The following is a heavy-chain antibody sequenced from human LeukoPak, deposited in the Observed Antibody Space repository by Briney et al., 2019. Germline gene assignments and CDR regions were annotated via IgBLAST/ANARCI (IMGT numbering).Heavy chain of an antibody. CDR2: VTGSGGST. CDR3: ARRTAVAGHGDC. V-gene: IGHV3-23*01. Sequence: PGGSLRLSCAASGFTFSNYAMSWVRQAPGKGLEWVSTVTGSGGSTYYADSVKGRFTISRGNSKSTLHLQMNNLRAEDTAVYYCARRTAVAGHGDCWGQGTLVTVSS. CDR1: GFTFSNYA. D-gene: IGHD6-19*01. J-gene: IGHJ4*02.